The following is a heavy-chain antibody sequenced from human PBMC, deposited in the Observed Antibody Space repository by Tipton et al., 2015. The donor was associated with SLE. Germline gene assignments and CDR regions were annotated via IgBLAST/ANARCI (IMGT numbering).Heavy chain of an antibody. CDR2: IYYSGST. Sequence: LRLSCTVSGGSISSYYWNWFRQPPGKGLEWIGYIYYSGSTNYNPSLKSRVTISVDTSKNQFSLKLNSVTAADTAVYYCAREPVYYYYYMDVWGKGTTVTVSS. V-gene: IGHV4-59*12. CDR3: AREPVYYYYYMDV. CDR1: GGSISSYY. J-gene: IGHJ6*03.